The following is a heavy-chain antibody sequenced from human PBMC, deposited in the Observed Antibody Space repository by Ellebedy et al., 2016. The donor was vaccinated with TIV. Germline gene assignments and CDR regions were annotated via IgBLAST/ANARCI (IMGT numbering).Heavy chain of an antibody. D-gene: IGHD2-15*01. J-gene: IGHJ6*02. CDR2: IIPILSIP. CDR3: ACLGCTYYYYGMDV. Sequence: AASVQVSCKASGGTFSNYGISWVRPPPGQGLEWMGTIIPILSIPNYAQKFQGRVTITADKSTSTAYMELSSLRSEDTAVYYCACLGCTYYYYGMDVWGQGTTVTVSS. CDR1: GGTFSNYG. V-gene: IGHV1-69*04.